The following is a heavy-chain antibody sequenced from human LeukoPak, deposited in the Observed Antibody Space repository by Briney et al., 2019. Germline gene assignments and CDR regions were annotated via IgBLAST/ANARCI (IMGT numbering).Heavy chain of an antibody. CDR3: ARHRIAARGSFVY. Sequence: SETLSLTCTVSGVALGSSYYYWGWIRQPPGRWLEWIGSIYYSGSTYYNPSLQSRVTIPDDSSKNHFSLKLNSVTAADTAVYYSARHRIAARGSFVYWGQGTLVTVSS. D-gene: IGHD6-6*01. J-gene: IGHJ4*02. CDR2: IYYSGST. V-gene: IGHV4-39*01. CDR1: GVALGSSYYY.